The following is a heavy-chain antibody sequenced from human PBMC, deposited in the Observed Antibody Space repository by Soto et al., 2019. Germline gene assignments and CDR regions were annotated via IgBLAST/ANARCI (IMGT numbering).Heavy chain of an antibody. Sequence: SVKVSCKASGGTFSSYAISWVRQAPGQGLEWMGGIIPIFGTANYAQKFQGRVTITADESTSTAYMELSSLRSEDTAVYYCARDTPPSSGWYAYAQQYYYGMDVWGQGTTVTVSS. CDR1: GGTFSSYA. CDR2: IIPIFGTA. J-gene: IGHJ6*02. V-gene: IGHV1-69*13. D-gene: IGHD6-19*01. CDR3: ARDTPPSSGWYAYAQQYYYGMDV.